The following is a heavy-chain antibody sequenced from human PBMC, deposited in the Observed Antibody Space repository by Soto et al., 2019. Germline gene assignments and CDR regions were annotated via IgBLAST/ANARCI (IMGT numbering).Heavy chain of an antibody. CDR3: AKGADSFDP. V-gene: IGHV3-23*01. CDR1: GFTFSSYA. Sequence: PGGSLRLSCAASGFTFSSYAMNWVRQAPGKGLEWVSTISPGGGNTYYADSVKGRLTVSRDSSKNTLFLQMNSLRAEDTAVYFCAKGADSFDPWGQGTLVTVSS. D-gene: IGHD1-26*01. J-gene: IGHJ5*02. CDR2: ISPGGGNT.